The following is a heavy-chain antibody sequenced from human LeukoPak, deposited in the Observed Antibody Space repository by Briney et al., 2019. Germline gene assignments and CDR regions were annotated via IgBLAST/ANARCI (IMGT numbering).Heavy chain of an antibody. Sequence: GGSLRLSCTTSGFTFGDSAMSWVRQAPGKGLEWLGFIRSAQYGGTTEYVASVSGRFTISRDDSKSIAYLQMNSLKSEDTAVYYCTREVGTRSPYWGQGTLVTVSS. J-gene: IGHJ4*02. V-gene: IGHV3-49*04. CDR1: GFTFGDSA. D-gene: IGHD2-8*01. CDR2: IRSAQYGGTT. CDR3: TREVGTRSPY.